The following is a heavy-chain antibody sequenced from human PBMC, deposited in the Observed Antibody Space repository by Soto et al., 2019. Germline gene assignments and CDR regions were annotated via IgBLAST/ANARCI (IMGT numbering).Heavy chain of an antibody. D-gene: IGHD6-19*01. CDR2: INSDGSST. J-gene: IGHJ4*02. CDR1: GFTFSRYW. Sequence: EVLLVESGGVLVQPGGPLSLSFAASGFTFSRYWMDWARQAPGKWLVWVSRINSDGSSTSCADSVKGRFTIARDNAKNTLYLQMNSLRAEDTAVYYCAVAVAGPTAIGYWGQGTLVTVSS. V-gene: IGHV3-74*01. CDR3: AVAVAGPTAIGY.